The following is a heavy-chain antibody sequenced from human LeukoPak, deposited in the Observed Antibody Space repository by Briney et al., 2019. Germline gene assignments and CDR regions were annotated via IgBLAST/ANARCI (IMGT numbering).Heavy chain of an antibody. D-gene: IGHD1-1*01. V-gene: IGHV1-3*02. CDR1: GNTFTSYA. Sequence: GASVKISCKASGNTFTSYAMHWVRQAPGQRLEWLGWSNAANGNSQISQEFQGRVTITRETSASTAYMELSSLRSEDTAVYYCARVISGWNDLRDAFDIWGQGTMVTVSS. J-gene: IGHJ3*02. CDR3: ARVISGWNDLRDAFDI. CDR2: SNAANGNS.